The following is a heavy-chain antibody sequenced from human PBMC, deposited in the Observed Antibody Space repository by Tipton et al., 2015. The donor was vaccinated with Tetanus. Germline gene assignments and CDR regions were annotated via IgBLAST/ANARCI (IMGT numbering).Heavy chain of an antibody. CDR3: ARAHCAEEVYNFNA. Sequence: QLVQSGGEVKKPGESLKISCKGSGYIFNNYWIGWVRQKPGKGLEWMGIIYPGDSDTRYSPAFQGQVTISVDKTISTAYLQWSSLKASDTPKLNCARAHCAEEVYNFNAWGQGALVTITS. J-gene: IGHJ5*02. CDR1: GYIFNNYW. D-gene: IGHD2-21*01. CDR2: IYPGDSDT. V-gene: IGHV5-51*01.